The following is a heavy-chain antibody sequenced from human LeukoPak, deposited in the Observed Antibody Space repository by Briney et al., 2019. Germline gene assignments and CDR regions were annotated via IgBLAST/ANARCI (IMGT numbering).Heavy chain of an antibody. CDR3: ARPSFHCSSTSCYTGYGMDV. V-gene: IGHV1-18*01. Sequence: RASVKVSCTASGYTFTSYGISWVRQAPGQGLEWMGWISAYNGNTNYAQKLQGRVTMTTDTSTSTAYMELRSLRSDDTAVYYCARPSFHCSSTSCYTGYGMDVWGQGTTVTVSS. J-gene: IGHJ6*02. D-gene: IGHD2-2*02. CDR1: GYTFTSYG. CDR2: ISAYNGNT.